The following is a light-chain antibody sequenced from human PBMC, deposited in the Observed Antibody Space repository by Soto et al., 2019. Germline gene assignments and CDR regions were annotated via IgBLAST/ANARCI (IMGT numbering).Light chain of an antibody. V-gene: IGLV2-14*03. CDR2: DVS. J-gene: IGLJ2*01. CDR1: SSDVGGYDS. CDR3: SSYTSSKTLAAL. Sequence: QSALTQPASVSGSPGQSITISCTGISSDVGGYDSVSWYQHHPGKAPKLMIYDVSNRPSGISNRFSGSKSGNTASLTISGRQAEDEADHYCSSYTSSKTLAALFGGGTKLTVL.